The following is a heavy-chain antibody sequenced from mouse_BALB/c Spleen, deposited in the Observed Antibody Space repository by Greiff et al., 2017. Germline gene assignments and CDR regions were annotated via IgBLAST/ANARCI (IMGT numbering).Heavy chain of an antibody. CDR1: GFNIKDTY. CDR2: IDPANGNT. J-gene: IGHJ4*01. V-gene: IGHV14-3*02. CDR3: AREVSYAMDY. Sequence: EVMLVESGAELVKPGASVKLSCTASGFNIKDTYMHWVKQRPEQGLEWIGRIDPANGNTKYDPKFQGKATITADTSSNTAYLQLSSLTSEDTAVYYCAREVSYAMDYWGQGTSVTVSS.